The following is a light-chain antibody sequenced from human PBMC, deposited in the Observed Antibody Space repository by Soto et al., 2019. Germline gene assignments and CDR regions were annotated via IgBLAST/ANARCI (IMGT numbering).Light chain of an antibody. CDR3: QQYGSSPVT. CDR1: QGIGDT. Sequence: EVAMRQSPATLSVSPGERATLSCRASQGIGDTLAWYQHKPGQTPRLVIYGASSRATGIPDRFSGSGSGTDFSLTISRLEPEDFAVYYCQQYGSSPVTFGQGTKVDI. CDR2: GAS. V-gene: IGKV3-20*01. J-gene: IGKJ1*01.